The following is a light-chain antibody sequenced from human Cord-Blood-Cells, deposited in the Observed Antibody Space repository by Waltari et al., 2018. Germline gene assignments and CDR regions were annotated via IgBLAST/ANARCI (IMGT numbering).Light chain of an antibody. CDR3: QQSYSTPLYS. J-gene: IGKJ2*03. CDR1: KSISSY. Sequence: DIQMTQSPSSLSASVVDRVTITCRASKSISSYFNWYKQKPGKAPKPLIYSASTFQVRVPSRFSSSRSGTDFTLTIISLQPEDFATYYCQQSYSTPLYSFGQGTKLEIK. V-gene: IGKV1-39*01. CDR2: SAS.